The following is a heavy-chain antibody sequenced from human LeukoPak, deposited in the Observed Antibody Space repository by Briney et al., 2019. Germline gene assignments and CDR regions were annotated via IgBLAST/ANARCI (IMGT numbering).Heavy chain of an antibody. CDR3: ARSVAAADTYYFVY. V-gene: IGHV1-2*02. CDR1: GYTFTGYY. Sequence: ASVKVSCKASGYTFTGYYMHWVRQAPGQGLEWMGWINPNSGGANYAQKFQGRVTMTRDTSISTAYMELSRLRSDDTAVYYRARSVAAADTYYFVYWGQGTLVTVSS. CDR2: INPNSGGA. D-gene: IGHD6-13*01. J-gene: IGHJ4*02.